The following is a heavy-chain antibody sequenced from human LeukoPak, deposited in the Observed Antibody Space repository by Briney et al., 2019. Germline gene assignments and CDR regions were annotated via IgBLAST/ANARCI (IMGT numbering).Heavy chain of an antibody. V-gene: IGHV4-4*07. CDR2: IYTSGSP. Sequence: SETLSLTCTVSDGSISSYDWSWLRQPAGKGLEWIGRIYTSGSPTYNPSLKSRVTMSLGTSKKQFSLKLTSVTAADTAVYYCARLTSSWYQDWYFDLWGRGTLVTVSS. D-gene: IGHD6-13*01. J-gene: IGHJ2*01. CDR1: DGSISSYD. CDR3: ARLTSSWYQDWYFDL.